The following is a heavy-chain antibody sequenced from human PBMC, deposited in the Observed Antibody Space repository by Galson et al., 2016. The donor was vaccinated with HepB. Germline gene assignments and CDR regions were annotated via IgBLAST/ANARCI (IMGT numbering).Heavy chain of an antibody. D-gene: IGHD3-22*01. V-gene: IGHV3-23*01. CDR3: AKVLSDSSGYYRDPFDY. Sequence: SLRLSCAASGFTFRSYAMSWVRQAPGKGLEWVSVISGNGSSTKYADSEKGRFTISRDNSKNTLYLQMNSLRAEDTAVYYCAKVLSDSSGYYRDPFDYWGQGTLVTVSS. CDR1: GFTFRSYA. CDR2: ISGNGSST. J-gene: IGHJ4*02.